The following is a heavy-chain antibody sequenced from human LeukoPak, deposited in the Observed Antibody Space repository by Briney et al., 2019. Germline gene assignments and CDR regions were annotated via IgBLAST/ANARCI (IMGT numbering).Heavy chain of an antibody. D-gene: IGHD2-21*01. V-gene: IGHV3-23*01. CDR3: AKAPVTTCRGAYCYPFDY. CDR2: ISDSGNT. CDR1: GFTFSHYG. J-gene: IGHJ4*02. Sequence: PGGTLRLSCAASGFTFSHYGMTWVRQAPGKGLEWVSAISDSGNTYHADSVKGRFTISRDSSKNTLFLQMNRLRPEDAAVYYCAKAPVTTCRGAYCYPFDYWGQGTLVTVSS.